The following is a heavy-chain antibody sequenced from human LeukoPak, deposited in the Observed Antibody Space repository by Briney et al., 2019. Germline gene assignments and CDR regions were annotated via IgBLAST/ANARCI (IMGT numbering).Heavy chain of an antibody. CDR2: ISAYNGNT. D-gene: IGHD5-18*01. J-gene: IGHJ3*02. CDR1: GYTFTGYY. CDR3: ARENRRWIQLWANDAFDI. Sequence: GASVKVSCKASGYTFTGYYMHWVRQAPGQGLEWMGWISAYNGNTNYAQKLQGRVTMTTDTSTSTAYMELRSLRSDDTAVYYCARENRRWIQLWANDAFDIWGQGTMVTVSS. V-gene: IGHV1-18*04.